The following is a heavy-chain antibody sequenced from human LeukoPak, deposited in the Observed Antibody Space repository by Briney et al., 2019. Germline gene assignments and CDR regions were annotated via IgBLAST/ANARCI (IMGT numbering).Heavy chain of an antibody. Sequence: GGSLRLCCAASGFTFSSYSMNWVRQAPGKGLEWVSSISSSSSYIYYADSVKGRFTISRDNAKNSLYLQMNSLRAEDTAVYYCARARSVSGYHDAFDYWGQGTLVTVSS. D-gene: IGHD3-22*01. CDR2: ISSSSSYI. V-gene: IGHV3-21*01. J-gene: IGHJ4*02. CDR1: GFTFSSYS. CDR3: ARARSVSGYHDAFDY.